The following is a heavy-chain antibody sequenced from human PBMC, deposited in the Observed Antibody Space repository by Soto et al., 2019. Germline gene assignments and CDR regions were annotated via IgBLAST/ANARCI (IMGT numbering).Heavy chain of an antibody. J-gene: IGHJ4*02. CDR1: GGSFSGYY. V-gene: IGHV4-34*01. Sequence: SETLSLTCAVYGGSFSGYYWSWIRQPPGKGLEWIGEINHSGSTNYNPSLKSRVTISVDTSKNQFSLKLSSVTAADTAVYYCARDSSEVAATAFFYWGQGTLVTVSS. CDR3: ARDSSEVAATAFFY. CDR2: INHSGST. D-gene: IGHD2-15*01.